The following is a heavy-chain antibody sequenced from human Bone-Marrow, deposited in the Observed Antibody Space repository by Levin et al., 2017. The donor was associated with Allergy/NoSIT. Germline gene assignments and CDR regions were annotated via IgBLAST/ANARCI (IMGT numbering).Heavy chain of an antibody. CDR2: INHSGST. D-gene: IGHD3-9*01. CDR3: RLTGYYNTYAFDI. CDR1: GGSFSGYY. Sequence: PSETLSLTCAVYGGSFSGYYWSWIRQPPGKGLEWIGEINHSGSTNYNPSLKSRVTISVDTSKNQFSLKLSSVTAADTAVYYCRLTGYYNTYAFDIWGQGTMVTVSS. J-gene: IGHJ3*02. V-gene: IGHV4-34*01.